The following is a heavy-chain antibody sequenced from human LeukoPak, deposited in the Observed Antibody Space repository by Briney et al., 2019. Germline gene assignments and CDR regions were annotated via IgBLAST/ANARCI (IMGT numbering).Heavy chain of an antibody. Sequence: GGSLRLSCAAPGFTFSSYGMHWVRQAPGKGLEWVAVIWFDGSSEYYADSVKGRFTISRDNSKNTLYLQMNSLRAEDTAVYYCTRESGSGNYYYDYWGQGTLVTVSS. J-gene: IGHJ4*02. V-gene: IGHV3-33*01. CDR2: IWFDGSSE. CDR1: GFTFSSYG. CDR3: TRESGSGNYYYDY. D-gene: IGHD3-10*01.